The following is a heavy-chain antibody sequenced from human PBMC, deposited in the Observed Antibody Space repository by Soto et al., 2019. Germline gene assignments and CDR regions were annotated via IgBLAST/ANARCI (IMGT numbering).Heavy chain of an antibody. CDR3: ERGGDSYGYGEYYYYGMDV. J-gene: IGHJ6*02. D-gene: IGHD5-18*01. V-gene: IGHV3-66*01. CDR1: GFGVSTNY. CDR2: INSGGNT. Sequence: EVQLVESGGGLVQPGGSLRLSCAASGFGVSTNYMSWVRQAPGKGLEGVSAINSGGNTYYSDSVKGRFTTSRDNSKNKMYLQMNRVGAEDTAVYYCERGGDSYGYGEYYYYGMDVWGHGTTVTVSS.